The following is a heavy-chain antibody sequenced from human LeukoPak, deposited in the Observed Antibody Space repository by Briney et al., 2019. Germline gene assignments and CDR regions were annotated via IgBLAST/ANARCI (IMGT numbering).Heavy chain of an antibody. CDR2: ISSSGSTI. D-gene: IGHD6-6*01. V-gene: IGHV3-11*01. CDR3: ARDVPFDAFDI. J-gene: IGHJ3*02. CDR1: GFTFSDYY. Sequence: GGSLRLSCAASGFTFSDYYISWIRQAPGKGLEWVSYISSSGSTIYYADSVKGRFTISRDNAKNSLYLQMNSLRAEDTAVYYCARDVPFDAFDIWGQGTMVTVSS.